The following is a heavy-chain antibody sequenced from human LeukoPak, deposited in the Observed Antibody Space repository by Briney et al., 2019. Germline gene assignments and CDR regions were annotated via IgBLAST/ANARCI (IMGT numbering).Heavy chain of an antibody. J-gene: IGHJ4*02. D-gene: IGHD3-3*01. V-gene: IGHV4-34*01. CDR1: GGSFSGYY. CDR3: VRVGYDFWSGFRDY. Sequence: SETLSLTCAVYGGSFSGYYWSWIRQPPGKGLEWIGEINHSGSTNYNPSLKSRVTISVDTSKNQFSLKLSSVTAADTAVYYCVRVGYDFWSGFRDYWGQGTLVTVSS. CDR2: INHSGST.